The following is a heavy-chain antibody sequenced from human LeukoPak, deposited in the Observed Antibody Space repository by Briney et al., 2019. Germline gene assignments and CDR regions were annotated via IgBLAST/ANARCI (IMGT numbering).Heavy chain of an antibody. CDR1: GFTVSSNY. Sequence: PGGSLRLSCAASGFTVSSNYMSWVRQAPGKGLEWVSVIYSGGSTYYADSVKGRFTISRDNSKNTLYLQMNSLRAGDTAVYYCARDGDYDSSGYPDYWGRGTLVTVSS. CDR2: IYSGGST. V-gene: IGHV3-66*02. J-gene: IGHJ4*02. CDR3: ARDGDYDSSGYPDY. D-gene: IGHD3-22*01.